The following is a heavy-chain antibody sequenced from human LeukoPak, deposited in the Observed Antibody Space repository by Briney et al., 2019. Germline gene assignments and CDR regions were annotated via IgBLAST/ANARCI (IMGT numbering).Heavy chain of an antibody. J-gene: IGHJ4*02. CDR2: ISYDGSNK. Sequence: GGSLRLSCAAFGFTFSSYAMHWVRQAPGKGLEWVAVISYDGSNKYYADSVKGRFTISRDNSKNTLYLQMNSLRAEDTAVYFCARDKGGMVPFDYWGQGTLVTVSS. CDR3: ARDKGGMVPFDY. V-gene: IGHV3-30*04. CDR1: GFTFSSYA. D-gene: IGHD3-3*01.